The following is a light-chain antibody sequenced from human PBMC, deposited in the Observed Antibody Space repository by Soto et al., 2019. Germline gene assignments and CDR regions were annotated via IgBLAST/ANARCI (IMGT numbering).Light chain of an antibody. J-gene: IGLJ2*01. CDR1: SSDVGAYDH. CDR2: EIS. V-gene: IGLV2-14*01. CDR3: SSYTSRDTVI. Sequence: QSVLTQPASVSGSPGQSITISCSVTSSDVGAYDHVSWYQQYPGKAPKFIIFEISNRPSGISSRFSGSRSGNTASLTISRLQAEDEAYYYCSSYTSRDTVIFGGGTKVTVL.